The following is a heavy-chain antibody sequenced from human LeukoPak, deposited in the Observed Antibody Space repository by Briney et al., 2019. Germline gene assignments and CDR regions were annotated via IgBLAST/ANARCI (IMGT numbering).Heavy chain of an antibody. CDR3: VRGASMVVPFDY. CDR2: MHYSGIT. J-gene: IGHJ4*02. CDR1: GNSLSSYY. V-gene: IGHV4-59*01. D-gene: IGHD3-10*01. Sequence: TSETLSLTCTVSGNSLSSYYYSWIRQPPGEGLEWIGYMHYSGITDSNPSLKSRVSISVDPSNNRCSLKLSSVNVADTAIYYCVRGASMVVPFDYWGQGTLVTVST.